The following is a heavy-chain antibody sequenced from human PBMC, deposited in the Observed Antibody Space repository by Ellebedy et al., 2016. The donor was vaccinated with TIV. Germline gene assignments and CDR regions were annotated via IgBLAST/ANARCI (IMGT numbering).Heavy chain of an antibody. CDR2: ISSSGSTI. V-gene: IGHV3-48*03. CDR1: GFTFSSYE. CDR3: ARSWGDSSGYQRAGIDY. D-gene: IGHD3-22*01. Sequence: GGSLRLSCAASGFTFSSYEMNWVRQAPGKGLEWVSYISSSGSTIYYADSVKGRFTISRDNAKNSLYLQMNSLRAEDTAVYYCARSWGDSSGYQRAGIDYWGQGTLVTVSS. J-gene: IGHJ4*02.